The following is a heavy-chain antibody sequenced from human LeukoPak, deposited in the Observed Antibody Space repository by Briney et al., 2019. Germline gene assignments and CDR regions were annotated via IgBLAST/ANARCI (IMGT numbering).Heavy chain of an antibody. CDR2: ISSSSSYI. CDR1: GFTFSSYG. J-gene: IGHJ4*02. Sequence: GRSLRLSCAASGFTFSSYGMHWVRQAPGKGLEWVSSISSSSSYIYYADSVKGRFTISRDNAKNSLYLQMNSLRAEDTAVYYCAKEYSSSSYHFDHWGQGTLVTVSS. V-gene: IGHV3-21*01. CDR3: AKEYSSSSYHFDH. D-gene: IGHD6-6*01.